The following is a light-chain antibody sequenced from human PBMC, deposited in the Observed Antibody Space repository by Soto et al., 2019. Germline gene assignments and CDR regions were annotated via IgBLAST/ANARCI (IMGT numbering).Light chain of an antibody. CDR1: SSDVGRYNY. V-gene: IGLV2-14*03. CDR2: DVT. CDR3: SSYTTTTTLV. Sequence: QSVLTQPASVSGSPGQSITISCTGTSSDVGRYNYVSWFQQHPGKAPKLMIYDVTNRPSGISNRFSGSKSGNTASLTISGLRAEDEAHYYCSSYTTTTTLVFGGGTKLTVL. J-gene: IGLJ2*01.